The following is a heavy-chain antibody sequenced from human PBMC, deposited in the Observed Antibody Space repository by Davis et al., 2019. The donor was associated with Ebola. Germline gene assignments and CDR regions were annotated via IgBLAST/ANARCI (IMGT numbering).Heavy chain of an antibody. CDR2: IYYNGNT. V-gene: IGHV4-30-4*08. Sequence: LRLSCTVSGGSISNGDYYWSWIRQPPGRGLEWIGYIYYNGNTYYNPSLQSRVTISKDTSKNQFSLKLSSVTATDTAVYYCARTTSPVYWGQGILVTVSS. CDR3: ARTTSPVY. D-gene: IGHD4-11*01. J-gene: IGHJ4*02. CDR1: GGSISNGDYY.